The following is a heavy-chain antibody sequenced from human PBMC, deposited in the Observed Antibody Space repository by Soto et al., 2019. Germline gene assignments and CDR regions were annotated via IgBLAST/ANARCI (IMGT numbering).Heavy chain of an antibody. CDR1: GFTFRSYW. CDR3: ARYPAVRYCSGGSCYFDY. V-gene: IGHV3-7*01. CDR2: IKQDGSEK. Sequence: ESGGGLVQPGGSLRLSCAASGFTFRSYWMSWVRQAPGKGLEWVANIKQDGSEKYYVDSVKGRFTISRDNAKNSLYLQMNSLRAEDTAVYYCARYPAVRYCSGGSCYFDYWGQGTLVTVSS. D-gene: IGHD2-15*01. J-gene: IGHJ4*02.